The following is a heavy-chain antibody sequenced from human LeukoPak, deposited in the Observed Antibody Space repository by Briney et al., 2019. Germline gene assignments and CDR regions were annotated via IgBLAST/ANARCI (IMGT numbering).Heavy chain of an antibody. D-gene: IGHD6-6*01. V-gene: IGHV1-46*01. CDR1: GYTFTSYY. CDR2: INPSGGST. J-gene: IGHJ5*02. CDR3: ARVTQEQKYSMKFDP. Sequence: ASVKVSCKASGYTFTSYYMHWMRQAPGQGLEWMGIINPSGGSTSYAQKFQGRVTMTRDTSTSTVYMELSSLRSEDTAVYYCARVTQEQKYSMKFDPWGQGTLVTVSS.